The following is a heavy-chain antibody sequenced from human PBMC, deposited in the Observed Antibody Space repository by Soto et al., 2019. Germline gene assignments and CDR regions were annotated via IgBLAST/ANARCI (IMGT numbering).Heavy chain of an antibody. CDR1: GASISSYY. D-gene: IGHD3-10*01. J-gene: IGHJ6*02. CDR3: ARDVLLWFGDLEIRDYYYYGMDV. V-gene: IGHV4-59*12. Sequence: PSETLSLTCTVSGASISSYYCTWIRQPPGKGLQWIGNIFYSGSTNYNPSLRSRVTMSVDTSKNQFSLKLSSVTAADTAVYYCARDVLLWFGDLEIRDYYYYGMDVWGQGTTVTVSS. CDR2: IFYSGST.